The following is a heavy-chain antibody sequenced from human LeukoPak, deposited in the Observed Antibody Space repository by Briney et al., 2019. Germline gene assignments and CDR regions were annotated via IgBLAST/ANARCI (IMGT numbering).Heavy chain of an antibody. CDR3: AKVSIKQQLAHTFDY. CDR1: GFTFSSYS. V-gene: IGHV3-23*01. J-gene: IGHJ4*02. Sequence: GGSLRLSCAASGFTFSSYSMSWVRQAPGRGLEWVSAISGSGGSTYYADSVKGRFTISRDNSKNTLYLQMNSLRAEDTAVYYCAKVSIKQQLAHTFDYWGQGTLVTVSS. D-gene: IGHD6-13*01. CDR2: ISGSGGST.